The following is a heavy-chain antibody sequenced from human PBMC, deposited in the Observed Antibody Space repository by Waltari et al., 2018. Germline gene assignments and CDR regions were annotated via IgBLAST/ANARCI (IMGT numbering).Heavy chain of an antibody. J-gene: IGHJ4*02. CDR1: GFTFSSYA. CDR3: AKLRVVHLGELSPDDY. CDR2: IYSGGSST. Sequence: EVQLLESGGGLVQPGGSLRLSCAASGFTFSSYAMSWVRQAPGKGLEWVSVIYSGGSSTSDADSVKGRFTISRDNSKNTLYLQMNSLRAEDTAVYYCAKLRVVHLGELSPDDYWGQGTLVTVSS. V-gene: IGHV3-23*03. D-gene: IGHD3-16*02.